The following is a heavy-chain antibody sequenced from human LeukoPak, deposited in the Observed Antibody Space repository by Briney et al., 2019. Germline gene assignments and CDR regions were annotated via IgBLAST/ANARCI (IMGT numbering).Heavy chain of an antibody. CDR2: SRSSGSTI. Sequence: GGSLRLSCAASGFTFSSYEMNWVRPAAGKGLEWDSHSRSSGSTIYYAGSVKGRFTIARDNAKNSVYLQMNSLRAEDTAVYYCARGSLHSAYGFDYWGQGTLVTVSS. D-gene: IGHD5-12*01. CDR1: GFTFSSYE. V-gene: IGHV3-48*03. CDR3: ARGSLHSAYGFDY. J-gene: IGHJ4*02.